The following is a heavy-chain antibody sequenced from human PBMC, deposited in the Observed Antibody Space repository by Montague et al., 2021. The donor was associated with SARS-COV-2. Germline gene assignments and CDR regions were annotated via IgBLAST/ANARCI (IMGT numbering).Heavy chain of an antibody. CDR2: IYQSGST. D-gene: IGHD3/OR15-3a*01. J-gene: IGHJ1*01. Sequence: SETLSLTCAVSGDSIMTTNWWSWVRQPPGKGLEWIGEIYQSGSTNYNPSLKSRVTMSIDKSKNQFSLELNSVTAAVTALYYCVRAGGLDNRPPVWGQGALVSVSS. CDR1: GDSIMTTNW. V-gene: IGHV4-4*02. CDR3: VRAGGLDNRPPV.